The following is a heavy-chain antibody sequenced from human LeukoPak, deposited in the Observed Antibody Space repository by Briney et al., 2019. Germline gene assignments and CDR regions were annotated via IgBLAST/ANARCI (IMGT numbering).Heavy chain of an antibody. J-gene: IGHJ4*02. Sequence: RLGESLKISCKTSGYTFTTYWIAWVRHMPGKGLEWMGIIYPDDSDIRYSPSFQGQVTISADKSISTAYLQWSSLKASDAAMYYCARQGRSVPAAANYWGQGTLVTVSS. CDR2: IYPDDSDI. CDR1: GYTFTTYW. CDR3: ARQGRSVPAAANY. V-gene: IGHV5-51*01. D-gene: IGHD2-15*01.